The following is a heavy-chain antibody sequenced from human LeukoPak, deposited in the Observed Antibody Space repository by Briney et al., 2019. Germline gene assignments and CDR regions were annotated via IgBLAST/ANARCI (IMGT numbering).Heavy chain of an antibody. CDR3: AKDSGWFRFDY. V-gene: IGHV3-7*03. CDR2: IKQDGSDK. CDR1: GFTFSTSW. Sequence: GGSLRLSCAASGFTFSTSWMTWVRQAPGKGLEWVANIKQDGSDKYYMDSVKGRFTISRDNAKNSPYLQMNSLRAEDTAVYYCAKDSGWFRFDYWGQGTLVTVSS. D-gene: IGHD6-13*01. J-gene: IGHJ4*02.